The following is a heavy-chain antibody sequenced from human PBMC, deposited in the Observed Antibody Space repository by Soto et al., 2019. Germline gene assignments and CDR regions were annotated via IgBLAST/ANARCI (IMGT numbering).Heavy chain of an antibody. V-gene: IGHV3-30*18. CDR1: GFTFTTHG. CDR2: ISHDGNTQ. D-gene: IGHD5-18*01. CDR3: AKDQADTAMFMVS. J-gene: IGHJ4*02. Sequence: QVQLVESGGGVVQPGRSLRLSCVASGFTFTTHGMHWVRQAPGKGLEWLAVISHDGNTQYYGDSVKGRFTISRDNSKSTLYLQMNSLKADDTAEYYCAKDQADTAMFMVSWGQGTLVTVSS.